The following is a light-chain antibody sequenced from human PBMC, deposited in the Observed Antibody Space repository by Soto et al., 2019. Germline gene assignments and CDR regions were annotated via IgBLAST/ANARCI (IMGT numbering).Light chain of an antibody. J-gene: IGKJ1*01. V-gene: IGKV3-15*01. CDR1: QSISDT. Sequence: EIVMTQSPVTLSVSPGGRATLSCRASQSISDTLAWYQQKPGQAPRLLIHGASTRAPGFPARFSGSGSGTDFTLTISSLQSEDFGVYYCQQYNNWPWTFGQGTKVEIK. CDR3: QQYNNWPWT. CDR2: GAS.